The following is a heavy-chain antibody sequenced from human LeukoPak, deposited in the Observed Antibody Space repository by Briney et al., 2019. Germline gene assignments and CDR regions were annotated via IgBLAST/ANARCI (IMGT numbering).Heavy chain of an antibody. CDR1: GCSLSSHY. D-gene: IGHD1-1*01. Sequence: PSYTLSLTCNDCGCSLSSHYWSWIRQPPGTGLEWIGYIDYLGSTTYYPSLKNRVTISVDMSNNQFSLMLPSVTAADTALYYCAGGSGTLDAFDSCGQGTKVTVSS. CDR3: AGGSGTLDAFDS. CDR2: IDYLGST. V-gene: IGHV4-59*11. J-gene: IGHJ3*02.